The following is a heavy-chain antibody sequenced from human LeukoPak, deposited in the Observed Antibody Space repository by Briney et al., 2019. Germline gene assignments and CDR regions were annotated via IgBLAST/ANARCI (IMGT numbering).Heavy chain of an antibody. CDR2: ISSTSTYI. V-gene: IGHV3-21*01. CDR1: GFTFNSYS. J-gene: IGHJ4*02. CDR3: ATSSVADYFDN. Sequence: GGSLRLSCAASGFTFNSYSMNWVRQAPGKGLEWVSSISSTSTYIFYADSVKGRFTVSRDNAKNSLHLQTNSLRAEDTAVYYCATSSVADYFDNWGQGTLVTVSS.